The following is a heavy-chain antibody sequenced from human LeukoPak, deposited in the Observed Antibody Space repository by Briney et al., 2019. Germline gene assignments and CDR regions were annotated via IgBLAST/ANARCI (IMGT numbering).Heavy chain of an antibody. V-gene: IGHV4-30-2*01. J-gene: IGHJ4*02. CDR1: GGSISSGGYS. CDR3: ARVFSSNGEADY. D-gene: IGHD2-8*01. CDR2: IYHSGST. Sequence: SETLSLTCAVSGGSISSGGYSWSWIRQPPGKGLEWIGYIYHSGSTYYNPSLKSRVTISVDGSKNQFSLKLSSVTAADTAVYYCARVFSSNGEADYLGQGTLVTVSS.